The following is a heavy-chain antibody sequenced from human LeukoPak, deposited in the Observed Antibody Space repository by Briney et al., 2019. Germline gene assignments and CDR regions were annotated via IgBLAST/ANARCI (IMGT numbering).Heavy chain of an antibody. CDR1: GFTFSDYY. CDR3: ARDHDILTGYYTMYYGMDV. V-gene: IGHV3-11*01. J-gene: IGHJ6*02. D-gene: IGHD3-9*01. Sequence: GGSLRLSCAASGFTFSDYYMSWIRQAPGKGQEWVSYISSSGSTIYYADSVKGRFTISRDNAKNSLYLQMNSLRAEDTAVYYCARDHDILTGYYTMYYGMDVWGQGTTVTVSS. CDR2: ISSSGSTI.